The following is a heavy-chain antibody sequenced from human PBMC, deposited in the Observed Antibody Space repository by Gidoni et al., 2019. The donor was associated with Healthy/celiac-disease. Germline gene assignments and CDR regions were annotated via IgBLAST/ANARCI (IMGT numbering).Heavy chain of an antibody. CDR3: AKRKMGGY. Sequence: QVQLVESGGGVVQPGRYVRLSCAASGFTFSSYAMHWFRQAPGKALEGVAVISYDDRNTYYADAVKGRFTISRDNSKNTLYLQMNSLRAEDTAGYSCAKRKMGGYSGHGTLVTVSS. D-gene: IGHD2-15*01. CDR2: ISYDDRNT. J-gene: IGHJ4*01. CDR1: GFTFSSYA. V-gene: IGHV3-30*04.